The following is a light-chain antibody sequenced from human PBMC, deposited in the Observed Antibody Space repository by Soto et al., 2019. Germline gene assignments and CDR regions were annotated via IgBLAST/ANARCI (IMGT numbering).Light chain of an antibody. CDR2: ATS. J-gene: IGKJ4*01. Sequence: IVFTQSPGAVSLSPGESATLSCGASQSISRSDLAWYQHRPGQSPRLLIYATSSRATGIPDRFTGGGAGTGFTLTISRLEPEDSAVYYCQQYGSSPTFGGGTKVDI. V-gene: IGKV3-20*01. CDR1: QSISRSD. CDR3: QQYGSSPT.